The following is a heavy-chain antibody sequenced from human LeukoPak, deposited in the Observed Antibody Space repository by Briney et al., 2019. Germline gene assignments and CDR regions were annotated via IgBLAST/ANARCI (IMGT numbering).Heavy chain of an antibody. D-gene: IGHD6-13*01. V-gene: IGHV1-18*01. CDR2: ISAYNGNT. CDR3: ARLGAAAAGKENWFDP. J-gene: IGHJ5*02. CDR1: GYTFTSYG. Sequence: GASVKVSCKASGYTFTSYGISLVRQAPGQGLEWMGWISAYNGNTNYAQKLQGRVTMTTDTSTSTAYMELRSLRSDDTAVYYCARLGAAAAGKENWFDPWGQGTLVTVSS.